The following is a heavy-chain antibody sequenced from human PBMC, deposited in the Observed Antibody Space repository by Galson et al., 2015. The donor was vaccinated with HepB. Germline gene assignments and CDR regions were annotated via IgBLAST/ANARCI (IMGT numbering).Heavy chain of an antibody. D-gene: IGHD3-10*01. J-gene: IGHJ6*02. CDR2: IRHDGKDK. V-gene: IGHV3-30*02. CDR3: AKDRILFGVPGSSRPSPPSYYQYSMDI. Sequence: SLRLSCASSGFTFSNYGMNWVRHAPGKGLEWVAYIRHDGKDKYYGDSVKGRFTISRDKNSLYLQMNSLRREDSAVYYCAKDRILFGVPGSSRPSPPSYYQYSMDIWGQGTTVTVSS. CDR1: GFTFSNYG.